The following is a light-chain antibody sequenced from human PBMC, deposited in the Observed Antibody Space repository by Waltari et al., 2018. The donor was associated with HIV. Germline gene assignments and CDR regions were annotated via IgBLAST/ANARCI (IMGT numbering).Light chain of an antibody. J-gene: IGKJ4*01. V-gene: IGKV1-13*02. Sequence: AMQLSQSPSSLSPSVGARVTITCRASQGISSALAWYQQKPGKAPKLLIYDAFSLESGVPSRFSGSGSGTDFTLTISSLQPEDFATYYCQQFNSYPLTFGGGTKVEIK. CDR3: QQFNSYPLT. CDR2: DAF. CDR1: QGISSA.